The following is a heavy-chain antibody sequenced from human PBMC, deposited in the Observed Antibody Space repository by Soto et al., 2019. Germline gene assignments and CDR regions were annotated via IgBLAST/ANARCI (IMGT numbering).Heavy chain of an antibody. V-gene: IGHV4-59*01. D-gene: IGHD2-15*01. J-gene: IGHJ6*03. CDR2: IYYSGST. CDR1: GGSISSYY. Sequence: PEETLSLTCTVSGGSISSYYWSWIRQPPGKGLEWIGYIYYSGSTNYNPSLKSRVTISVDTSKNQFSLKLSSVTAADTAVYYCARGRGGYCSGGSCYYYYHYMDVWGKGTTVTVSS. CDR3: ARGRGGYCSGGSCYYYYHYMDV.